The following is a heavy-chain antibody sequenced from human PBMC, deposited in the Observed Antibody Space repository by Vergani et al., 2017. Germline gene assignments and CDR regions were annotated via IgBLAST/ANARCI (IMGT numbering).Heavy chain of an antibody. V-gene: IGHV3-66*02. J-gene: IGHJ5*02. CDR3: ARGNYYGSGTYVDP. Sequence: VQLVESGGGVVQPGRSLRLSCAASGSTVSGNYMTWVRQAPGKGLEWVSHIYSGDETYYADSVKCRVTISRDTSKNTLHLQKNNLRVEDTAVYYCARGNYYGSGTYVDPGGQGTLVTVSS. CDR1: GSTVSGNY. CDR2: IYSGDET. D-gene: IGHD3-10*01.